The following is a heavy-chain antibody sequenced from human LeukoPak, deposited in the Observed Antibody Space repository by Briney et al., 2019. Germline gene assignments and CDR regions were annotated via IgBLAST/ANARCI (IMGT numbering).Heavy chain of an antibody. Sequence: GSSVKVSCKASGGTFSSYAISWVRQAPGQGLEWMGRIIPILGIANYVQKFQGRVTITADKSTSTAYMELSSLRSEDTAVYYCASTVVTDNYYYYGMDVWGQGTTVTVSS. CDR3: ASTVVTDNYYYYGMDV. CDR1: GGTFSSYA. V-gene: IGHV1-69*04. CDR2: IIPILGIA. D-gene: IGHD4-23*01. J-gene: IGHJ6*02.